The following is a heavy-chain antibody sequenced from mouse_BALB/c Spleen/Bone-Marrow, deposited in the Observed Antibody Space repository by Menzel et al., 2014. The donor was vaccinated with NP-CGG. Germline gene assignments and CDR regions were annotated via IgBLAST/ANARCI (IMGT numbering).Heavy chain of an antibody. D-gene: IGHD2-3*01. Sequence: EVKLVESGGGLVQPGGSRKLSCAASGFTFXSFGMHWVRRAPEKGLEWVAYISTGSSTIYYADTVKGRYTISRDNPKNTLFLQMTSLRSEDTAMYYCARSDGAMDYWGQGTSVTVSS. CDR2: ISTGSSTI. CDR3: ARSDGAMDY. J-gene: IGHJ4*01. CDR1: GFTFXSFG. V-gene: IGHV5-17*02.